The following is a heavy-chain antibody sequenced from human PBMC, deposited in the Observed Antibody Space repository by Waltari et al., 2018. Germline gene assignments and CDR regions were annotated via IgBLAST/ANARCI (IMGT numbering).Heavy chain of an antibody. Sequence: QVQLVESGGGVVQPGRSLRLSCAASGFTFSSYALHWFRQAPGKGLEWVAVISYDGSNKYYADSVKGRFTISRDNSKNTLYLQMNSLRAEDTAVYYCAKSYYDFWSGSPTGWFDPWGQGTLVTVSS. CDR3: AKSYYDFWSGSPTGWFDP. J-gene: IGHJ5*02. D-gene: IGHD3-3*01. CDR2: ISYDGSNK. V-gene: IGHV3-30*01. CDR1: GFTFSSYA.